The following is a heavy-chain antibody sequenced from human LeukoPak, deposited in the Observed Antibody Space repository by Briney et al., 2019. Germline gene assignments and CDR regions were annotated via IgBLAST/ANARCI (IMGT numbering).Heavy chain of an antibody. Sequence: GGSLTLSCAASGFAFNSYSMSWVRQAPGKGLEWVSDINCSGSSNYYADSVERRSTTSRANTKNTLYLEMNSLRAEVTAVYSCAKEIVVVPAAKAIGYYYYGMGVWGQGPTVTVSS. D-gene: IGHD2-2*01. CDR3: AKEIVVVPAAKAIGYYYYGMGV. CDR2: INCSGSSN. CDR1: GFAFNSYS. V-gene: IGHV3-23*01. J-gene: IGHJ6*02.